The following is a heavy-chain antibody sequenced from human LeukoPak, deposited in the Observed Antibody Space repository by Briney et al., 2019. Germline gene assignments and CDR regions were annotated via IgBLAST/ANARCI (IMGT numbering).Heavy chain of an antibody. CDR1: GGSISSSSYC. V-gene: IGHV4-39*01. CDR2: IYYSGST. CDR3: ARKDIVYRYFDS. J-gene: IGHJ4*02. Sequence: SDTLTLTCTVSGGSISSSSYCWGWIRQPPGKGLEWIGSIYYSGSTYYNPSLKSRVTISVDTSKKQFSLKLSSATAADTAVYYCARKDIVYRYFDSGGQGTLVTVSS. D-gene: IGHD5-12*01.